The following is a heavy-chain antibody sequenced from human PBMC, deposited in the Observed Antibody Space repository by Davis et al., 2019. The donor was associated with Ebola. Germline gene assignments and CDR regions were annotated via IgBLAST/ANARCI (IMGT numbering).Heavy chain of an antibody. J-gene: IGHJ4*02. V-gene: IGHV3-23*01. Sequence: GESLKISCAASGFTFSSYAMSWVRQAPGKGLEWVSAISGSGGSTYYADSVKGRFTISRDSSKNTLYLQMNSLRAEDTAVYYCAKVDCSGGSCYGFDYWGQGTLVTVSS. CDR1: GFTFSSYA. CDR3: AKVDCSGGSCYGFDY. CDR2: ISGSGGST. D-gene: IGHD2-15*01.